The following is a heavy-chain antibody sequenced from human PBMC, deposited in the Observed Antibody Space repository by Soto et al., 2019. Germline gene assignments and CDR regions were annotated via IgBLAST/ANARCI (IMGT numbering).Heavy chain of an antibody. J-gene: IGHJ6*02. V-gene: IGHV3-11*01. CDR2: ISSSGSTI. CDR1: GFTFSDYY. CDR3: ARDVSRHRVYYYYGMDV. Sequence: GGSLRLSCAASGFTFSDYYMSWIRQAPGKGLEWVSYISSSGSTIYYADSVKGRFTISRDNAKNSLYLQMNSLRAEDTAVYYCARDVSRHRVYYYYGMDVWGQGTTVTVSS. D-gene: IGHD3-3*02.